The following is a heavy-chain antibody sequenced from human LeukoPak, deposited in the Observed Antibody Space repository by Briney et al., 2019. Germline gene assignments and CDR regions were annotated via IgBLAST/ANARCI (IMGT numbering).Heavy chain of an antibody. CDR1: GYTFTSYG. D-gene: IGHD3-22*01. Sequence: ASVKVSCKASGYTFTSYGISWVRQAPGQGLEWMGWISAYNGNTNYAQKFQGRVTITADKSTSTAYMELSSLRSEDTAVYYCARPRTYYYDSSGYYYYWGQGTLVTVSS. J-gene: IGHJ4*02. CDR3: ARPRTYYYDSSGYYYY. CDR2: ISAYNGNT. V-gene: IGHV1-18*01.